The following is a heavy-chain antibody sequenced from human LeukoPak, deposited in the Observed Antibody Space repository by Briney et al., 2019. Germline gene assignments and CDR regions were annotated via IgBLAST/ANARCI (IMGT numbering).Heavy chain of an antibody. CDR2: ISAYNGNT. Sequence: ASVKVSCKASGYTFTSYGISWVRQAPGQGLEWMGWISAYNGNTNYAQKLQGRVTMTTDTSTSTAYMELRSLRSDDTAVYYCARDRSLESSKDYGDYVEIANWFDPWGQGTLVTVSS. CDR1: GYTFTSYG. CDR3: ARDRSLESSKDYGDYVEIANWFDP. V-gene: IGHV1-18*01. J-gene: IGHJ5*02. D-gene: IGHD4-17*01.